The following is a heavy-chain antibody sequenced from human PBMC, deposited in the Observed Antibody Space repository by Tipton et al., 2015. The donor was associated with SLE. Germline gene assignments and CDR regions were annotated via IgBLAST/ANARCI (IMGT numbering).Heavy chain of an antibody. D-gene: IGHD2-2*02. CDR2: IYYSGST. J-gene: IGHJ4*02. Sequence: LLLSFPVSGGSISSGDYYWSWIRQHPGKGLEWIGYIYYSGSTYYNASLKSRVTISVDTSKNQFSLRLNSVTAADTAVYYCARARSCSSISCYTFDYWGQGTLVTVSS. V-gene: IGHV4-31*02. CDR1: GGSISSGDYY. CDR3: ARARSCSSISCYTFDY.